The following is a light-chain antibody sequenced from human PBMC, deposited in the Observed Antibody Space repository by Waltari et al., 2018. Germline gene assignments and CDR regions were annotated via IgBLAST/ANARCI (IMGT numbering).Light chain of an antibody. Sequence: QSALTQPASVSGSPGPSITISCTGTSSDVGSYNLVPWYQQHPGKAPKLMIYEDNKRPSGVSNRFSGSKSGNTASLTISGLQAEDEADYYCCSYAGSAIWVFGGGTKLTVL. CDR2: EDN. CDR1: SSDVGSYNL. CDR3: CSYAGSAIWV. J-gene: IGLJ3*02. V-gene: IGLV2-23*01.